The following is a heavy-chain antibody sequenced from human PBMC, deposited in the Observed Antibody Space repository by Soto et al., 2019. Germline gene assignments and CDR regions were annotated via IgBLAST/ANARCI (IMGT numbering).Heavy chain of an antibody. Sequence: SETLSLTFAVYGGPLGPDYCSWIRQSPGKGLEWIGEVRYSGVTNYNPSLRSRVTVSVDMSRNQFSLQLTSVTAADTDMYFCARGGTWPTRFDPWGPGTLVTSP. CDR2: VRYSGVT. CDR1: GGPLGPDY. CDR3: ARGGTWPTRFDP. V-gene: IGHV4-34*01. J-gene: IGHJ5*02.